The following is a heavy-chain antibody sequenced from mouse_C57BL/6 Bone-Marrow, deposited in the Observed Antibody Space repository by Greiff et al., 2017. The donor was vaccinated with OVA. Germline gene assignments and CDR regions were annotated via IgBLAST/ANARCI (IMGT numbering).Heavy chain of an antibody. CDR2: IRNKANGYTT. CDR3: ARYSTVVADYAMDY. V-gene: IGHV7-3*01. Sequence: EVKVEESGGGLVQPGGSLSLSCAASGFTFTDYYMSWVRQPPGKALEWLGFIRNKANGYTTEYSASVKGRFTISRDNSQSILYLQMNALRAEDSATYYCARYSTVVADYAMDYWGQGTSVTVSS. D-gene: IGHD1-1*01. CDR1: GFTFTDYY. J-gene: IGHJ4*01.